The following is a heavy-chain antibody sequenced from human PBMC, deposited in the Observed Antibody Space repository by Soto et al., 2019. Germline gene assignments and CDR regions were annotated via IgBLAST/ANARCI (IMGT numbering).Heavy chain of an antibody. Sequence: SETLSLTCTVSGGSISSGGYYWSWIRQHPGKGLEWIGYIYYSGSTYYNPSLKSRVTISVDTSKNQFSLKLSSVTAADTAVYYCARDRGGSSIWFGESSYMDVRGKGTPV. V-gene: IGHV4-31*03. CDR1: GGSISSGGYY. D-gene: IGHD3-10*01. CDR2: IYYSGST. J-gene: IGHJ6*03. CDR3: ARDRGGSSIWFGESSYMDV.